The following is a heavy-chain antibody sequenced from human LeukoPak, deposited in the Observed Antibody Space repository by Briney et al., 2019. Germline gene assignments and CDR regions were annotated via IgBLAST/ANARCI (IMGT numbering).Heavy chain of an antibody. CDR3: AREEGYCSGGSCYTCYYMDV. V-gene: IGHV3-48*01. Sequence: PGGSLTLSCAASGFTLSTYSMNWVRQAPGKGLEGVSYVSSSSSIIYYSDSVKGRFTISRDNAKNSLYLQMNSMRVEDTAVYYCAREEGYCSGGSCYTCYYMDVWGKGTTVTVS. CDR2: VSSSSSII. CDR1: GFTLSTYS. D-gene: IGHD2-15*01. J-gene: IGHJ6*03.